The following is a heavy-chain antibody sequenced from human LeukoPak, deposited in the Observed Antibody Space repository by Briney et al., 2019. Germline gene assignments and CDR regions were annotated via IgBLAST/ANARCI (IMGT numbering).Heavy chain of an antibody. J-gene: IGHJ3*02. CDR1: GGSIGSGDYY. CDR3: ARDWRDDSSGQDAFDI. D-gene: IGHD3-22*01. Sequence: SETLSLTCTVSGGSIGSGDYYWSWIRQPPGKGLEWIGYIYYSGSTYYNPSLKSRVTISVDTSKNQFSLKLSSVTAADTAVYYCARDWRDDSSGQDAFDIWGQGTMVTVSS. CDR2: IYYSGST. V-gene: IGHV4-30-4*01.